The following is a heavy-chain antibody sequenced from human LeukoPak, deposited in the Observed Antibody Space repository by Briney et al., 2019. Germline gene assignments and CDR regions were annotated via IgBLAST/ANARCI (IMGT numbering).Heavy chain of an antibody. D-gene: IGHD3-3*01. CDR1: GGSISPYY. J-gene: IGHJ4*02. V-gene: IGHV4-59*01. CDR3: ARVKGGYDFWSGYPREPSLDY. CDR2: IYYSGST. Sequence: PSETLSLTCTVSGGSISPYYWSWIRQSPGKGLEWIGYIYYSGSTNYNPSLKSRVTISVDTSKNQFSLKLSSVTAADTAVYYCARVKGGYDFWSGYPREPSLDYWGQGTLVTVSS.